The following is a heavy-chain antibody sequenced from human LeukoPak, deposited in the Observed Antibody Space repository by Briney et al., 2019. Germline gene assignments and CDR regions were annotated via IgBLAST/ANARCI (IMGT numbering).Heavy chain of an antibody. CDR2: IYYSGST. D-gene: IGHD3-22*01. V-gene: IGHV4-31*03. J-gene: IGHJ4*02. CDR3: ARNADDSSSYPYFDY. CDR1: GGSISSGGYY. Sequence: SQTLSLTCTVSGGSISSGGYYWSWIRQHPGTGLEWIGYIYYSGSTYYNPSLKSRVTISVDTSKNQFSLKLSSVTAADTAVYYCARNADDSSSYPYFDYWGQGTLVTVSS.